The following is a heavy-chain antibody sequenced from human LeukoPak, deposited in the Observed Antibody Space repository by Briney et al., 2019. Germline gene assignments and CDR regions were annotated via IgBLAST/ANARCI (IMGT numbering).Heavy chain of an antibody. CDR1: GFTFSSYW. J-gene: IGHJ4*02. Sequence: GGSLRLSCAASGFTFSSYWMHWVRQAPGKGLVWVSRINSDGSSTSYADSVKGRFTISRDNSKNTLYLQMNSLRAEDTAVYYCARGLGYCSSTSCPHFDYWGQGTLVTVSS. CDR2: INSDGSST. CDR3: ARGLGYCSSTSCPHFDY. D-gene: IGHD2-2*01. V-gene: IGHV3-74*01.